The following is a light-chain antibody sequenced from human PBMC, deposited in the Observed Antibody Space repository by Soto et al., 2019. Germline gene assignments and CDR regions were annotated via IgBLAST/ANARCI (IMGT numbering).Light chain of an antibody. Sequence: QSVLTQPASVSGSPGQSITISCTGTSSDVGGYNYVSWYQQHPGKAPKLMIYDVSNRPSGVSNRFSGSKSGNTASLTISGLQAEDEADYSCSSYTSSSTLFYVFGTGTKLTVL. CDR3: SSYTSSSTLFYV. CDR1: SSDVGGYNY. CDR2: DVS. J-gene: IGLJ1*01. V-gene: IGLV2-14*01.